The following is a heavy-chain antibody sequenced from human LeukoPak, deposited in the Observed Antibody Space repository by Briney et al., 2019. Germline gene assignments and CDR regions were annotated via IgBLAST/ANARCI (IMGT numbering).Heavy chain of an antibody. D-gene: IGHD6-13*01. CDR1: GGSISSSSYY. V-gene: IGHV4-39*07. Sequence: SETLSLTCTVSGGSISSSSYYWGWIRQRPGKGLEGIGSIYYSGSTYYNPSLKSRATTSVDPSKNQVSLKLSSVTSADTAVYYCARDRRGSSWIYDAFDIWGQGTMVTVSS. CDR3: ARDRRGSSWIYDAFDI. J-gene: IGHJ3*02. CDR2: IYYSGST.